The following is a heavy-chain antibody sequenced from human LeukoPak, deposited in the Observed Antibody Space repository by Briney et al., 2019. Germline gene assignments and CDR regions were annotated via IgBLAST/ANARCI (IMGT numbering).Heavy chain of an antibody. CDR3: ARGRRITMVRGVKRELSFDY. CDR2: IYTSGST. D-gene: IGHD3-10*01. J-gene: IGHJ4*02. V-gene: IGHV4-4*07. Sequence: SETLSLTCTVSGGSISSYYWSWIRQPAGKGLEWIGRIYTSGSTNYNPSLKSRVTMSVDTFKNQFSLKLSSVTAADTAVYYCARGRRITMVRGVKRELSFDYWGQGTLVTVSS. CDR1: GGSISSYY.